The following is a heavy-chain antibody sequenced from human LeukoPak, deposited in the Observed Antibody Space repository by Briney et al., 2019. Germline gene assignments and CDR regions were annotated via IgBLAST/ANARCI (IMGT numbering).Heavy chain of an antibody. CDR3: ARAGDGSGSYDNADYDY. D-gene: IGHD3-10*01. CDR1: GGSLSSSY. J-gene: IGHJ4*02. CDR2: IYTSGST. V-gene: IGHV4-4*07. Sequence: SETLSLTCSVSGGSLSSSYWSWIRQPAGKGLEWIGRIYTSGSTNYNPSLKSRVTMSIDMSENHFSLRLRSVTAADTAVYYCARAGDGSGSYDNADYDYWGQGTLVTVSS.